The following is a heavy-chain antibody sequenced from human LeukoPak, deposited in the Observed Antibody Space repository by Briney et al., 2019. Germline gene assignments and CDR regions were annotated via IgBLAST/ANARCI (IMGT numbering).Heavy chain of an antibody. CDR2: ISGSTNTP. D-gene: IGHD2/OR15-2a*01. V-gene: IGHV3-23*01. Sequence: GGSLRLSCAASGFTFSSYAMTWVRQAPGGGLEWISAISGSTNTPYYADSVKGRFTISRDNSKNTLYLQMISLRADDTAVYYCAKSGEVLRTTYYGMDVWGQGTTVTVSS. CDR1: GFTFSSYA. J-gene: IGHJ6*02. CDR3: AKSGEVLRTTYYGMDV.